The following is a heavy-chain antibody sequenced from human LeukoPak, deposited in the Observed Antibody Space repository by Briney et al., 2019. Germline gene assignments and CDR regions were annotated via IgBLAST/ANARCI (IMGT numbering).Heavy chain of an antibody. CDR1: GFTFSSYA. CDR3: ASLGRWDYFDY. Sequence: GGSLRLSCAASGFTFSSYAMHWVRQAPGKGLEWVAVISYDGSNKYYADSVKGRFTISRDNSKNTLYLQMNSLRAEDTAVYYCASLGRWDYFDYWGQGTLVTVSS. D-gene: IGHD5-24*01. V-gene: IGHV3-30-3*01. J-gene: IGHJ4*02. CDR2: ISYDGSNK.